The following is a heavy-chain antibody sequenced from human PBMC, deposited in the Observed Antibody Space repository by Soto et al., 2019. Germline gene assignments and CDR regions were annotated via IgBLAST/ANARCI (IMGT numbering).Heavy chain of an antibody. Sequence: LRLSCAASGFTFSSYSMNWVRQAPGKGLEWVSYISSRSSTIYYADSVKGRFTISRDNAKNSLYLRMNSLRAEDTAVYYCAREGYCSNTSCYLSPSDIWGQGTMVTVSS. V-gene: IGHV3-48*01. CDR1: GFTFSSYS. CDR3: AREGYCSNTSCYLSPSDI. D-gene: IGHD2-2*01. CDR2: ISSRSSTI. J-gene: IGHJ3*02.